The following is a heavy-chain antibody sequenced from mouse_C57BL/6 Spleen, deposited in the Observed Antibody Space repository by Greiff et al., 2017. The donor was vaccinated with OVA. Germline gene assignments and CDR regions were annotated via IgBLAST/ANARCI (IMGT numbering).Heavy chain of an antibody. CDR3: ASTMVTSYWYFDV. Sequence: EVQLQQSGGGLVKPGGSLKLSCAASGFTFSSYAMSWVRQTPEKRLEWVATISDGGSYTYYPDNVKGRFTISRDNAKNNLYLQMSHLKSEDTAMYYCASTMVTSYWYFDVWGTGTTVTVSS. J-gene: IGHJ1*03. V-gene: IGHV5-4*01. D-gene: IGHD2-2*01. CDR2: ISDGGSYT. CDR1: GFTFSSYA.